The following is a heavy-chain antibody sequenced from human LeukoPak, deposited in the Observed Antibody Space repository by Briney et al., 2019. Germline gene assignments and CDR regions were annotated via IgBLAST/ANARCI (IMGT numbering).Heavy chain of an antibody. D-gene: IGHD1-26*01. CDR1: GYTFTDYY. CDR2: IVPNSGGT. Sequence: GASVKVSCKASGYTFTDYYIHWVRQAPGQGLEWMGWIVPNSGGTNYAQKFQGRVTMTRDTSISTAYMELSRLKSDDTAVYYCASFGRPPSLGGDAFDIWGQGTMVTVSS. CDR3: ASFGRPPSLGGDAFDI. J-gene: IGHJ3*02. V-gene: IGHV1-2*02.